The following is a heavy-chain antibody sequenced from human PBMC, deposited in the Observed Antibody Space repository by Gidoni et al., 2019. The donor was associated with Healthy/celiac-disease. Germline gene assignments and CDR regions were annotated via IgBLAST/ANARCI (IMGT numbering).Heavy chain of an antibody. CDR3: AKDVLRFLEWLGNGMDV. CDR2: ISGNSGSI. V-gene: IGHV3-9*01. D-gene: IGHD3-3*01. Sequence: DVQRVESGGGLVQPGRSLRLSCAGSAFTFADYARHWVRQAPGKGLEWGSGISGNSGSIGYADSGKGRFTISRDNAKNSLYLQMNSLRAEDTALYYCAKDVLRFLEWLGNGMDVWGQGTTVTVSS. CDR1: AFTFADYA. J-gene: IGHJ6*02.